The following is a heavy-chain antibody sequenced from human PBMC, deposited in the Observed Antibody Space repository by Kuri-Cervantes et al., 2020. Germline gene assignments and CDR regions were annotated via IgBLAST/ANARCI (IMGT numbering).Heavy chain of an antibody. Sequence: GESLKISCAASGFTFSSYAMTWVRQAPGKGLEWVSAIIGSSSTTYYADSVKGRFTISRDNSKNTLYLQMNSLRAEDTAVYYCAKGEQWLVYWGQGTLVTVSS. J-gene: IGHJ4*02. V-gene: IGHV3-23*01. CDR1: GFTFSSYA. CDR2: IIGSSSTT. CDR3: AKGEQWLVY. D-gene: IGHD6-19*01.